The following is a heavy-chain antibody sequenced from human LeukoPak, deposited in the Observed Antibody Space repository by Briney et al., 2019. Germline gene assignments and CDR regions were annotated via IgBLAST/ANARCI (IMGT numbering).Heavy chain of an antibody. V-gene: IGHV3-11*01. CDR3: ARDKDDYGSGNHWFDP. J-gene: IGHJ5*02. CDR1: GFTFSDYY. Sequence: GGSLRLSCAASGFTFSDYYMSWIRQAPGKGLEWVSYIRTSGSTIYYADSVEGRFTISRDNAKNSLYLQMNSLRAEDTAVYYCARDKDDYGSGNHWFDPWGQGTLVTVSS. D-gene: IGHD3-10*01. CDR2: IRTSGSTI.